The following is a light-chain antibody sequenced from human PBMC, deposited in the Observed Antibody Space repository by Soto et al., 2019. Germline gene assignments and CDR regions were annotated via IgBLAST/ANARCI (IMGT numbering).Light chain of an antibody. CDR3: QQRSNWPIT. V-gene: IGKV3-11*01. CDR1: QSVSSY. J-gene: IGKJ5*01. CDR2: DAS. Sequence: EIVLTQSPATLSLSPGERATLSGRVSQSVSSYLVWYQHKPGQAPRLLIYDASNRATGIPARFSGSGSGTDFTLTISGLEPEDFAVYYCQQRSNWPITFGQGTRLEIK.